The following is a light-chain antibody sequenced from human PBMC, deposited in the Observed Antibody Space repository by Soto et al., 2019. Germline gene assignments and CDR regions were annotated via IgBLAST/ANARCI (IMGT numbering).Light chain of an antibody. J-gene: IGKJ1*01. CDR1: QSVSGW. Sequence: DIQMSHSPSTLSASVGDAVTVTARASQSVSGWLAWYQQKPGEAPKLLIYDASALPRGVPSRFSGSGSGTKSTLTIASLQPDDFATYYCQQYETFSGTFGPGTKVDI. CDR2: DAS. CDR3: QQYETFSGT. V-gene: IGKV1-5*01.